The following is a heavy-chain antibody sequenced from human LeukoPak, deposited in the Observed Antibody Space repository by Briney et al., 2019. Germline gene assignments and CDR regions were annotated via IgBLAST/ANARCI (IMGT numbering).Heavy chain of an antibody. Sequence: SETLSLTCTVSGGSISSYYWSWIRQPPGKGLEWIGYIYYSGSTNYNPSLKSRVTISVDTSKNQFSLKLSSVTAADTAVYYCARQSWDYYYGMDVWGQGTTDTVSS. D-gene: IGHD1-26*01. CDR3: ARQSWDYYYGMDV. J-gene: IGHJ6*02. V-gene: IGHV4-59*08. CDR1: GGSISSYY. CDR2: IYYSGST.